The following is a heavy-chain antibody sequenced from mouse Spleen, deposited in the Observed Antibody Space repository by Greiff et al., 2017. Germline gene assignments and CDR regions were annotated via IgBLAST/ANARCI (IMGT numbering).Heavy chain of an antibody. D-gene: IGHD1-3*01. CDR3: ARGELNWYFDV. CDR1: GFSLTSYG. CDR2: IWRGGST. Sequence: VQLQESGPSLVQPSQSLSITCTVSGFSLTSYGVHWVRQSPGKGLEWLGVIWRGGSTDYNAAFMSRLSITKDNSKSQVFFKMNSLQTDDTAMYYCARGELNWYFDVWGAGTTVTVSS. V-gene: IGHV2-5-1*01. J-gene: IGHJ1*01.